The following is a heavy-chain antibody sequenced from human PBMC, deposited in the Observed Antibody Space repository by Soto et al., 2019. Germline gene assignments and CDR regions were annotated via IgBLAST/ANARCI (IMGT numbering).Heavy chain of an antibody. Sequence: ASVKVSCKASGYTFTRYAMHWVRQAPGQRLEWMGWINTGYGDTKYSPKFQGRVTITRDTSASTVYMELSSLRSEDTAVYYCVRDMQLWRLDSWGQGTLVTVSS. CDR3: VRDMQLWRLDS. CDR1: GYTFTRYA. CDR2: INTGYGDT. J-gene: IGHJ4*02. D-gene: IGHD2-15*01. V-gene: IGHV1-3*04.